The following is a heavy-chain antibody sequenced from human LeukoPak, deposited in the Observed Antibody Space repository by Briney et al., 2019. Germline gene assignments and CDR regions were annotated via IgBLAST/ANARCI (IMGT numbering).Heavy chain of an antibody. CDR1: GYTLAYYH. Sequence: ASVTVSCKSSGYTLAYYHIHWVRQAPGQGLEWMGWINPKSGGTNYAQKFQDRVTMTRDTSTSTAYMELSRLRSDDTALYYCARDPEAAAVDLDYWGQGTLVTVSS. CDR2: INPKSGGT. D-gene: IGHD6-13*01. J-gene: IGHJ4*02. V-gene: IGHV1-2*02. CDR3: ARDPEAAAVDLDY.